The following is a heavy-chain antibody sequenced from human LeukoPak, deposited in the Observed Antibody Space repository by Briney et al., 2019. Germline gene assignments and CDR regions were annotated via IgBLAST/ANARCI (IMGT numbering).Heavy chain of an antibody. V-gene: IGHV3-48*03. D-gene: IGHD6-13*01. CDR2: ISSSGSTI. CDR1: GFTFSSYE. J-gene: IGHJ4*02. CDR3: ARLPGIATIDY. Sequence: PGGSLRLSCAASGFTFSSYEMNWVRQAPGKGLEWASYISSSGSTIYYADSVKGRFTISRDNAKNSLYLQMNSLRAEDTAVYYCARLPGIATIDYWGQGTLVTVSS.